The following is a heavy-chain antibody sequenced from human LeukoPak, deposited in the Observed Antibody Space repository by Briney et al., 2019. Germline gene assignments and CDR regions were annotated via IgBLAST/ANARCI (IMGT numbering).Heavy chain of an antibody. J-gene: IGHJ4*02. D-gene: IGHD3-9*01. Sequence: PSETLSLTCTVSGGSISSYYRSWIRQPPGKGLEWIGYIYYSGSTNYNPSLKSRVTISVDTSKNQFSLKLSSVTAADTAVYYCARHLTGKRGAHIDYWGQGTLVTVSS. CDR1: GGSISSYY. CDR3: ARHLTGKRGAHIDY. V-gene: IGHV4-59*08. CDR2: IYYSGST.